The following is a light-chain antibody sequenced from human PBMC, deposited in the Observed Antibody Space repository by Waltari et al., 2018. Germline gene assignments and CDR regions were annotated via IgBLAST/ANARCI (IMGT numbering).Light chain of an antibody. Sequence: EIAVTQSPLSLPVTPGESASISCRSSQSLLHGNGYTYWNWYLQKSGQSPQLLIYLGSYRASGVPDRFSGSGSGTDFTLKISRVEAGDAGVYYCMQALQSYTFGQGTKLEIQ. J-gene: IGKJ2*01. CDR1: QSLLHGNGYTY. V-gene: IGKV2-28*01. CDR2: LGS. CDR3: MQALQSYT.